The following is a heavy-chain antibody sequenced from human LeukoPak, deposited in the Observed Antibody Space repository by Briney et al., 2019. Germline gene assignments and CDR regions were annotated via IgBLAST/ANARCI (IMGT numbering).Heavy chain of an antibody. V-gene: IGHV4-4*07. D-gene: IGHD2-15*01. CDR1: GGSINNYY. J-gene: IGHJ5*02. Sequence: PSETLSLTCTVSGGSINNYYWSWIRQPAGKGLEWIGRIYTRGSTNYNPSLKSRVTISVDTSKNQFSLKLSSVTAADTAVYYCARETWGPYCSGGSCYFNWFDPWGQGTLVTVSS. CDR3: ARETWGPYCSGGSCYFNWFDP. CDR2: IYTRGST.